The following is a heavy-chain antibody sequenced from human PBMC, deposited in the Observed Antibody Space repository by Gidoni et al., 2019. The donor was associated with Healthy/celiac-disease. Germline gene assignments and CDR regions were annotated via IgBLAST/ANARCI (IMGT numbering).Heavy chain of an antibody. CDR2: IWYDGSNK. CDR3: ARDGTVGATANWFDP. V-gene: IGHV3-33*01. D-gene: IGHD1-26*01. J-gene: IGHJ5*02. CDR1: GLTLSSYG. Sequence: QVQLVESGGGVVQPGRSLRLSCAASGLTLSSYGMHWVRQAPGKGLGWVAVIWYDGSNKYYADSVKGRFTISRDNSKNTLYLQMNSLRAEDTAVYYCARDGTVGATANWFDPWGQGTLVTVSS.